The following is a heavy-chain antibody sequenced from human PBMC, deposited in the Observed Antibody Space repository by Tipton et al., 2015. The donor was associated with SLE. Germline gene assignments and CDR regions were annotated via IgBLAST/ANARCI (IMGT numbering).Heavy chain of an antibody. D-gene: IGHD3-22*01. CDR1: GGSFSGYY. V-gene: IGHV4-34*01. CDR3: ARGTTMIVVGRRGNWFDP. J-gene: IGHJ5*02. Sequence: TLSLTCAVYGGSFSGYYWSWIRQPPGKGLEWIGEINHSGSTNYNPSLKSRVTISVDTSKNQFSPRLSSVTAADTAVYYCARGTTMIVVGRRGNWFDPWGQGTLVTVSS. CDR2: INHSGST.